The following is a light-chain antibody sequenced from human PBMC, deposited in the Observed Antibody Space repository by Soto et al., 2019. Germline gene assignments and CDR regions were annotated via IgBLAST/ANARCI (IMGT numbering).Light chain of an antibody. CDR2: DAS. CDR3: QQYENYWT. Sequence: DIQMTQSPSTLSATAGDRVTITCRASQSISSWLAWYQHKPGKAPKLLIYDASNLDSGVPSRFSGGGSGTEFSLTISNLQPDDSATYYCQQYENYWTFGQGTKGDIK. V-gene: IGKV1-5*01. J-gene: IGKJ1*01. CDR1: QSISSW.